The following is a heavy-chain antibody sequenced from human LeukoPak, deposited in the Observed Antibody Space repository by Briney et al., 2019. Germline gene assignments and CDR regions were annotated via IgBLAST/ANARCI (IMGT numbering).Heavy chain of an antibody. CDR3: ARAGRYSGYDSPYYFDY. CDR2: TYYRSKWYN. Sequence: SQTLSLTCAISGDSVSSNSAAWNWIRQSPSRGLEWLGRTYYRSKWYNDYAVSVKSRITINPDTSKNQFSLQLNSVTPEDTAVYYCARAGRYSGYDSPYYFDYWGQGTLVTVSS. CDR1: GDSVSSNSAA. J-gene: IGHJ4*02. V-gene: IGHV6-1*01. D-gene: IGHD5-12*01.